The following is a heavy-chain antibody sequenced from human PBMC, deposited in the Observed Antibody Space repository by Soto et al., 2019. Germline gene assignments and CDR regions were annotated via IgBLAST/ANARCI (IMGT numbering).Heavy chain of an antibody. V-gene: IGHV3-23*01. CDR2: ITNGGGGGR. J-gene: IGHJ2*01. CDR1: GFDFYGYA. CDR3: AKGRGWQHANCHFDF. Sequence: EVQLLESGGGLVQPGGSLRLSCVASGFDFYGYAVSWVRQAPGKGLEWVSTITNGGGGGRYYADSVRGRFSIPKDNFKTTLYLQINSPTAEDTAIYPCAKGRGWQHANCHFDFWGRGTLVTVSS. D-gene: IGHD2-15*01.